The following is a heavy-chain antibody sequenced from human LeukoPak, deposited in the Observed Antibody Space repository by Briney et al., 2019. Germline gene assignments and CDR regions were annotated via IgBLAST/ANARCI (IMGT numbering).Heavy chain of an antibody. CDR2: IYYSGST. D-gene: IGHD6-13*01. J-gene: IGHJ4*02. Sequence: SETLSLTCTVSGXSISSYYWSWIRQPPGKGLEWIGYIYYSGSTNYNPSLKSRVTISVDTSKNQFSLKLSSVTAADTAVYYCARTIHSSSWFEIDYWGQGTLVTVSS. CDR3: ARTIHSSSWFEIDY. CDR1: GXSISSYY. V-gene: IGHV4-59*01.